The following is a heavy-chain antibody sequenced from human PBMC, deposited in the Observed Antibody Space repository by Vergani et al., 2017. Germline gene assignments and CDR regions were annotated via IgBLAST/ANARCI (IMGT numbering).Heavy chain of an antibody. CDR3: ARGEKRYDFWSGSDNWFDP. CDR2: IYYSGST. CDR1: GGSISSYY. V-gene: IGHV4-59*01. D-gene: IGHD3-3*01. Sequence: QVQLQESGPGLVKPSETLSLTCTVSGGSISSYYWSWIRQPPGQGLEWIGYIYYSGSTNYNPTLKSLVTISVDTSKNQFSLKLSSVTAADTAVYYCARGEKRYDFWSGSDNWFDPCGQGTLVTVSS. J-gene: IGHJ5*02.